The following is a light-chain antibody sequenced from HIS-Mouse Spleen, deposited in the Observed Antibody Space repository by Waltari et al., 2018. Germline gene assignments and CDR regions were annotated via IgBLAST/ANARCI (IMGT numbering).Light chain of an antibody. CDR2: EVS. CDR3: SSYAGSNNYV. J-gene: IGLJ1*01. Sequence: QSALTQPPSASGSPVQSVTISCPGTSSDVGGYNYVPWYQQHPGKAPKLMIYEVSKRPSGVPDRFSGSKSGNTASLTVSGLQAEDEADYYCSSYAGSNNYVFGTGTKVTVL. CDR1: SSDVGGYNY. V-gene: IGLV2-8*01.